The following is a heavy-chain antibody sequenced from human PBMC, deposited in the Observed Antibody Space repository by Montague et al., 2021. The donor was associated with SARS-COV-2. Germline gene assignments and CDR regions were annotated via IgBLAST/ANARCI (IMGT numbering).Heavy chain of an antibody. D-gene: IGHD3-10*01. V-gene: IGHV4-39*01. CDR1: RDSVNNNKNY. CDR3: AHRGGLGAI. J-gene: IGHJ1*01. CDR2: NYHDGST. Sequence: SETLSLTCTVSRDSVNNNKNYWGWIRQPPGKGLEWVGSNYHDGSTYYNPSLWSRITMSVDTAKNQFSLRLTSVTAADTAVYYCAHRGGLGAIWGQGTLVTVSS.